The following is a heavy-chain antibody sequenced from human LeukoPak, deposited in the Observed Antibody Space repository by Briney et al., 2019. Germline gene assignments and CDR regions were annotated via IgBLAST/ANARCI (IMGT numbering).Heavy chain of an antibody. Sequence: PGGSLRLSCAASGFTFSSYSMNWVRQAPGKGLEWVSYISSSSSTDYYADSVKGRFTISRDNSKNSLCLQMSSLRPEDTAVYYCAKELSPTAPIGIDCWGQGSLVTVSS. V-gene: IGHV3-48*04. D-gene: IGHD2-2*01. CDR2: ISSSSSTD. J-gene: IGHJ4*02. CDR3: AKELSPTAPIGIDC. CDR1: GFTFSSYS.